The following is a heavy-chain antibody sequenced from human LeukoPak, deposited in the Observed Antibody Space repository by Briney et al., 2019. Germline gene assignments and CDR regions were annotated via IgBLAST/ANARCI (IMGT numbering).Heavy chain of an antibody. CDR1: GFTLSYYW. CDR2: IKQDGSEK. V-gene: IGHV3-7*04. Sequence: GGSLRLSCAASGFTLSYYWMTWVRRAPGKGLEWVANIKQDGSEKYYVDSVKGRFTISRDNGKNSLYLQMNSLRAEDTAVYYCARGMGEIWGQGTMVTVSS. J-gene: IGHJ3*02. CDR3: ARGMGEI.